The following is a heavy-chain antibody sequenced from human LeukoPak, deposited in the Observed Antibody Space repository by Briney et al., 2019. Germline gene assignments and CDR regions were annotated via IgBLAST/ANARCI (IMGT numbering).Heavy chain of an antibody. Sequence: PSETLSLTCTVSGGSISSSSYYWGWIRQPPGKGLEWIGSIYYSGSTYYNPSLKSRVTISVDTSKNQFSLKLSSVTAADTAVYYCARHGEFWNDYTFDYWGQGTLVTVSS. D-gene: IGHD1-1*01. CDR1: GGSISSSSYY. V-gene: IGHV4-39*01. CDR2: IYYSGST. CDR3: ARHGEFWNDYTFDY. J-gene: IGHJ4*02.